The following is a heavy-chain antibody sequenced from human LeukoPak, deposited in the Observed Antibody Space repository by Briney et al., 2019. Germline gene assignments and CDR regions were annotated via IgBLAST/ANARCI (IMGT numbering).Heavy chain of an antibody. CDR2: IWYDGSNK. CDR1: GFTFSSYS. CDR3: ARDRYDFWSGSTYYFDY. Sequence: GGSLRLSCAASGFTFSSYSMNWVRQAPGKGLEWVAVIWYDGSNKYYADSVKGRFTISRDNSKNTLYLQMNSLRAEDTAVYYCARDRYDFWSGSTYYFDYWGQGTLVTVSS. D-gene: IGHD3-3*01. V-gene: IGHV3-33*08. J-gene: IGHJ4*02.